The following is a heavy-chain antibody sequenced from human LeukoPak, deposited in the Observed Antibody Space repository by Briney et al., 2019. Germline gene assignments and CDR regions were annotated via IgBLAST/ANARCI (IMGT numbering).Heavy chain of an antibody. CDR1: GYTFASYG. D-gene: IGHD2-15*01. J-gene: IGHJ4*02. V-gene: IGHV1-18*01. CDR3: GRDLQLHPTPAAY. Sequence: ASVKVSCKASGYTFASYGVTWVRQAPGQGLEWVGWISAYNGNTNYAQKLQGRVTMTTDTSTSTAYMELRSLRSDDTAVYYCGRDLQLHPTPAAYWGQGTLVTVSS. CDR2: ISAYNGNT.